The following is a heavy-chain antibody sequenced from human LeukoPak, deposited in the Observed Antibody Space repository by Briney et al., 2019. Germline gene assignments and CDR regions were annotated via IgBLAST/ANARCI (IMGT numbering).Heavy chain of an antibody. CDR3: AKNSGYSWQYFFDY. J-gene: IGHJ4*02. Sequence: GGSLRLSCAASGFTFGIYWMSWVRQAPGKGLEWVSAISGGGGPTYYADSVKGRFTISRDNSKNTLYLQMNSLRAEDAAVYFCAKNSGYSWQYFFDYWGQGTLVTVSS. CDR2: ISGGGGPT. V-gene: IGHV3-23*01. D-gene: IGHD6-25*01. CDR1: GFTFGIYW.